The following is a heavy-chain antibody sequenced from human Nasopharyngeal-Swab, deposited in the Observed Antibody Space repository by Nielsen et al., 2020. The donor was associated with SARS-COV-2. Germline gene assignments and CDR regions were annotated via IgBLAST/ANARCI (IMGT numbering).Heavy chain of an antibody. Sequence: CAVYGGSFSGYYWSWIRQPPGKGLEWIGEINHSGSTNYNPSLKSRVTISVDTSKNQFSLKLSSVTAADKAVYYCARGVSNSNFPYTEAGLYFDYWGQGTLVTVSS. CDR3: ARGVSNSNFPYTEAGLYFDY. CDR2: INHSGST. D-gene: IGHD1-7*01. CDR1: GGSFSGYY. J-gene: IGHJ4*02. V-gene: IGHV4-34*01.